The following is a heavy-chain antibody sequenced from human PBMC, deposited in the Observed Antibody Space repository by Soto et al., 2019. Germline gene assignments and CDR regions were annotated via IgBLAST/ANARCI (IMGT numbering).Heavy chain of an antibody. CDR2: IYYSGST. CDR3: ARVGGFGATTIDY. V-gene: IGHV4-30-4*01. D-gene: IGHD3-10*01. J-gene: IGHJ4*02. CDR1: GGSISSGDYY. Sequence: QVQLQGSGPGLVKPSQTLSLTCTVSGGSISSGDYYWSWIRQPPGKGLEWIGYIYYSGSTYYNPSLKSRFTISVDTSKNQFSLKLSSVTAADTAVYYCARVGGFGATTIDYWGQGTLVTVSS.